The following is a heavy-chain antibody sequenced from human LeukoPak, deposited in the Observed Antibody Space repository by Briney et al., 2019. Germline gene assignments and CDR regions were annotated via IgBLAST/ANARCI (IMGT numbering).Heavy chain of an antibody. J-gene: IGHJ4*02. CDR2: TYTSGSN. D-gene: IGHD3/OR15-3a*01. V-gene: IGHV4-4*09. CDR1: GGCISSYY. CDR3: ASYPGGTGYFDY. Sequence: SETLSLTCPVSGGCISSYYWSWIRQPPWKGLDWIGYTYTSGSNNHNPSLKNRVTISVDTSNVQFSLKISSVTAADTAVYYCASYPGGTGYFDYWGQGTLVTVSS.